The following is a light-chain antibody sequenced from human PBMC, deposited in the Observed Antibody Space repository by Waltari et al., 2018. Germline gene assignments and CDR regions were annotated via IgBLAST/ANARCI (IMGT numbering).Light chain of an antibody. CDR3: QQYYIPPLT. Sequence: DIVMTQSPDFLAVSLGERATIHGKSSQSVLYSANNKDYLAWYQQKPGQPPKLLIYWASTRESGVPDRFSGSGSGTDFTLTISSLQAEDVAVYYCQQYYIPPLTFGQGTRLEIK. CDR2: WAS. CDR1: QSVLYSANNKDY. J-gene: IGKJ5*01. V-gene: IGKV4-1*01.